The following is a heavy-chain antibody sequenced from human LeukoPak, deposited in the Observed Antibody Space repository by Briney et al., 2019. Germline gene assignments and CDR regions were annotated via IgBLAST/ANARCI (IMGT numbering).Heavy chain of an antibody. V-gene: IGHV3-11*01. CDR2: ISSSGSTI. Sequence: PGGSLRLSCAASGFTFSDYYMSWIRQAPGKGLEWVSYISSSGSTIYYADSVEGRFTISRDNAKNSLYLQMNSLRAEDTAVYYCAFWYNWNDEGVPYGMDVWGQGTTVTVSS. CDR1: GFTFSDYY. D-gene: IGHD1-1*01. J-gene: IGHJ6*02. CDR3: AFWYNWNDEGVPYGMDV.